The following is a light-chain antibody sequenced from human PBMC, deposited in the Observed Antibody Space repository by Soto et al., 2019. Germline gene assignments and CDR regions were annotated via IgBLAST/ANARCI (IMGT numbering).Light chain of an antibody. CDR2: EVS. Sequence: QSVLTQPASVSVSPGQSITISCTGTSSDVGGYKYVSWYQQHPDKGPKLIIFEVSNRPSGISSRFSGSKSGNTASLTISGLXAEDEADYYCASYTSSSTSVIFGRGTKVTVL. J-gene: IGLJ2*01. V-gene: IGLV2-14*01. CDR1: SSDVGGYKY. CDR3: ASYTSSSTSVI.